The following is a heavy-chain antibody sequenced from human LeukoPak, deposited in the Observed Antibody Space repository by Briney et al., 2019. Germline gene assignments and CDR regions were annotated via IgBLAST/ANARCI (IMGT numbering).Heavy chain of an antibody. V-gene: IGHV4-31*03. D-gene: IGHD3-22*01. Sequence: SQTLSLTCTVSGGSISSGGYYWSWIRQHPGKGLEWIGYIYYIGSTYYNPPLKSRVTISVDTSKNQFSLKLSSVTAADTAVYYCARETHYYDSSGYYYRRSDAFDIWGQGTMVTVSS. J-gene: IGHJ3*02. CDR1: GGSISSGGYY. CDR2: IYYIGST. CDR3: ARETHYYDSSGYYYRRSDAFDI.